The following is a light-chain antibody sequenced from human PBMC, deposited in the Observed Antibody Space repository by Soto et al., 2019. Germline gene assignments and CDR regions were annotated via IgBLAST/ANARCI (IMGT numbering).Light chain of an antibody. V-gene: IGKV1-12*01. J-gene: IGKJ4*01. Sequence: DIQMTQSPSSVSASVGDRVTITCRASQGVGTWLAWFQQKPGEAPRLLIYTASTLHSGVPSRFSGSRSGTDFTLTITSLQPEDFATYYRQQGDSFPLTFGGGTKVEIK. CDR2: TAS. CDR3: QQGDSFPLT. CDR1: QGVGTW.